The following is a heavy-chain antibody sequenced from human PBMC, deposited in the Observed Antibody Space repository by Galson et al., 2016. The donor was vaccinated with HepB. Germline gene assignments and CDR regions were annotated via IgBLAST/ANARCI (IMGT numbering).Heavy chain of an antibody. D-gene: IGHD2-21*01. CDR1: GFSLSSYS. CDR3: ARDPHSLDF. Sequence: SLRLSCAASGFSLSSYSMNWVRQAPGKGLEWVSYIRSTGTTTHYADSVKGRFTISRDVAENSVYLQMNSLREDDTAVYYCARDPHSLDFWGQGTLVTVSS. V-gene: IGHV3-48*02. CDR2: IRSTGTTT. J-gene: IGHJ4*02.